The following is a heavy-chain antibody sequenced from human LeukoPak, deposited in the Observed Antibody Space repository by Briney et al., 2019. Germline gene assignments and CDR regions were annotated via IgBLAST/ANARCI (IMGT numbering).Heavy chain of an antibody. D-gene: IGHD2-15*01. V-gene: IGHV3-30*02. CDR2: IRYDGSNK. Sequence: GGSLRLSCAASGFTFSSYGMHWVRQAPGRGLEWVAFIRYDGSNKYYADSVKGRFTISRDNSKNTLYLQMNSLRAEDTAVYCCAKVGRDCSGGSCYTRYFDYWGQGTLVTVSS. CDR1: GFTFSSYG. J-gene: IGHJ4*02. CDR3: AKVGRDCSGGSCYTRYFDY.